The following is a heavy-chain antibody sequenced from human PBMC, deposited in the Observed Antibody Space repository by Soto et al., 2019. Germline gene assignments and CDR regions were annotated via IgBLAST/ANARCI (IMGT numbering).Heavy chain of an antibody. V-gene: IGHV5-10-1*01. CDR1: GYSFTSYW. D-gene: IGHD3-22*01. CDR2: IDPSDSYT. CDR3: ACSRASAFRYDSSGFLPPYYYYYYGMDV. J-gene: IGHJ6*02. Sequence: GESLKISCKGSGYSFTSYWISWVRQMPGKGLEWMGRIDPSDSYTNYSPSFQGHVTISADKSISTAYLQWSSLKASDTAMYYCACSRASAFRYDSSGFLPPYYYYYYGMDVWGQGTTVTV.